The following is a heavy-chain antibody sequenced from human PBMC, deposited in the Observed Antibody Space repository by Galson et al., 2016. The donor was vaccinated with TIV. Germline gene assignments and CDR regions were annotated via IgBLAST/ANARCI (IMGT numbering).Heavy chain of an antibody. CDR2: IRPDENNK. CDR3: AKPSALYSMDV. CDR1: GFMFSGYG. Sequence: SLRLSCAASGFMFSGYGMHWVRQAPGKGLEWVAFIRPDENNKYYVDSVKGRFTVSRDNPKNTVYLQMNSLRPEDTAVYYCAKPSALYSMDVWGHGTTVTGSS. V-gene: IGHV3-30*02. J-gene: IGHJ6*02.